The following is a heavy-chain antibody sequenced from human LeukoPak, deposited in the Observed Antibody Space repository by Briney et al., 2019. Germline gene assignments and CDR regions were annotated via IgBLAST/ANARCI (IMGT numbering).Heavy chain of an antibody. CDR2: IYSGGST. CDR1: GFTVSSNY. D-gene: IGHD2-15*01. Sequence: QTGGSLRLSCAASGFTVSSNYMSWVRRAPGKGLEWASVIYSGGSTYYADSVKGRFTISRDNSKNTLYLQMNSLRAEDTAVYYCARGIVVVAATDYYYGMDAWGQGTTVTVSS. V-gene: IGHV3-53*01. CDR3: ARGIVVVAATDYYYGMDA. J-gene: IGHJ6*02.